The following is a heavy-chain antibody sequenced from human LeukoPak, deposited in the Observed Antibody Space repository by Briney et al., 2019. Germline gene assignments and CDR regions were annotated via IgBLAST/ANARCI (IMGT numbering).Heavy chain of an antibody. CDR2: IKQDGSEK. CDR1: GFTFSRYW. D-gene: IGHD3-22*01. Sequence: PGGSLRLSCAASGFTFSRYWMSWVRQAPGKGLEWVANIKQDGSEKYYVDSVKGRSTISRDNAKKSLYLQMNSLRAEDTAVYYCARGTYDSSGLLWSFDLWGRGTLVTVSS. V-gene: IGHV3-7*01. J-gene: IGHJ2*01. CDR3: ARGTYDSSGLLWSFDL.